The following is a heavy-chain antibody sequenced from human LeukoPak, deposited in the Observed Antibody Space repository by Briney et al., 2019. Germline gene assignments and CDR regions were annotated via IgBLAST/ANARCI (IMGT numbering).Heavy chain of an antibody. CDR3: ARDSSSWPSYYYYGMDV. Sequence: GASVKVSCKASGGTFSSYAISWVRQAPGQGLEWMGRIIPILGIANYAQKFQGRVTITADKSTSTAYMELSSLRSEDTAVYYCARDSSSWPSYYYYGMDVWGQGTTVTVSS. D-gene: IGHD6-13*01. V-gene: IGHV1-69*04. CDR2: IIPILGIA. CDR1: GGTFSSYA. J-gene: IGHJ6*02.